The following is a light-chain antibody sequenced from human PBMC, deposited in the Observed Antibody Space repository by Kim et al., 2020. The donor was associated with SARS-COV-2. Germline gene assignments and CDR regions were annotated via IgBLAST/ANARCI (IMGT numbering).Light chain of an antibody. Sequence: LGQTVRITCQGTSLRSYYASWYQQKPGQAPVLVIYGKNNRPSGIPDRFSGSSSGNTASLTITGAQAEDEADYYCNSRDSSGNHVVFGGGTQLTVL. CDR1: SLRSYY. J-gene: IGLJ2*01. V-gene: IGLV3-19*01. CDR2: GKN. CDR3: NSRDSSGNHVV.